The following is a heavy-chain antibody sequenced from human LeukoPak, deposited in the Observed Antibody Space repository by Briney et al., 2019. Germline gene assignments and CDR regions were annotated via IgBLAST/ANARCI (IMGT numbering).Heavy chain of an antibody. Sequence: ASVKVSCKASGYTFTGYYMHWVRQAPGQGLAWMGWINPNSGGTNYAQKFQGRVTMTRDTSISTAYMELSRLRSDDTAVYYCARPITMIVVQDAFDIWGQGTMVTVSS. CDR3: ARPITMIVVQDAFDI. J-gene: IGHJ3*02. D-gene: IGHD3-22*01. CDR1: GYTFTGYY. CDR2: INPNSGGT. V-gene: IGHV1-2*02.